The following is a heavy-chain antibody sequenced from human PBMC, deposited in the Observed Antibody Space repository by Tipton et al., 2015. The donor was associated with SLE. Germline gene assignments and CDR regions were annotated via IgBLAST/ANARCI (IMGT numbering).Heavy chain of an antibody. D-gene: IGHD6-19*01. CDR2: INHSGST. CDR3: ASTEDTAVAGRRHAFDI. V-gene: IGHV4-34*01. CDR1: GGSFSGYY. Sequence: AGLVKPSETLSLTCAVYGGSFSGYYWSWIRQPPGKGLEWIGEINHSGSTNYNPSLKSRVTISVDTSKNQFSLKLSSVTAADTAVYYCASTEDTAVAGRRHAFDIWGQGTMVTVSS. J-gene: IGHJ3*02.